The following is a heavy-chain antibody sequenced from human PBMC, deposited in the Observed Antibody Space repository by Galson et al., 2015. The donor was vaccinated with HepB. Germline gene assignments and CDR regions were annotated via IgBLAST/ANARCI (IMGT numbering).Heavy chain of an antibody. Sequence: SVKVSCKASGYTFTSYDINWVRQATGQGLEWMGWMNPNSGNTGYAQKFQGRVTMTRNTSISTAYMELSSLRSEDTAVYYCARARIQLWPARREFDYWGQGTLVTVSS. CDR2: MNPNSGNT. J-gene: IGHJ4*02. V-gene: IGHV1-8*01. CDR3: ARARIQLWPARREFDY. CDR1: GYTFTSYD. D-gene: IGHD5-18*01.